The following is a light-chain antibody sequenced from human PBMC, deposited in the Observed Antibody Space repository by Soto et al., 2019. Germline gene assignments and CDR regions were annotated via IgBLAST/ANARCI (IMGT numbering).Light chain of an antibody. J-gene: IGKJ1*01. CDR3: QQYDKYWT. V-gene: IGKV1-17*03. CDR2: AAS. Sequence: DILMTQSPSAMSASVVDTVSIKFRASQGISNYLAWFQQKPGKVPKRLIYAASNLQSGVPSRFSGSESGTEFTLTITSLQADDFATYYCQQYDKYWTFGQGTKVDIK. CDR1: QGISNY.